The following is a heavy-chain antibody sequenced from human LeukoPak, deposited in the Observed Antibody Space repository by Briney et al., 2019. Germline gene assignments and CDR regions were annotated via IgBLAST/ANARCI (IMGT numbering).Heavy chain of an antibody. Sequence: PSETLSLTCTVSNGPINTFQWSWIRQPPGKGLEWIGNIHYSGSANYNPSLKSRVIISVDTSKNQFSLKLSSVTAADTAVYYCARGQLNGVEGAFDIWGQGTMVTVSS. CDR1: NGPINTFQ. V-gene: IGHV4-59*08. CDR2: IHYSGSA. CDR3: ARGQLNGVEGAFDI. J-gene: IGHJ3*02. D-gene: IGHD7-27*01.